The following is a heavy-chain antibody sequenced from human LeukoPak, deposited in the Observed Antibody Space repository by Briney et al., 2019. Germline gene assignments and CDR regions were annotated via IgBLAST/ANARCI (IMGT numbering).Heavy chain of an antibody. V-gene: IGHV3-23*01. CDR3: ARDRMGAIMYFDV. Sequence: PGGSLRLSCAVSGFTFSTYGMSWVRQAPGKGLEWVSAITGSGGRTYYADSVKGRFTISRDNSRDRLYLETNSLRAEDTAVYYCARDRMGAIMYFDVWGRGTLVTVSS. CDR2: ITGSGGRT. J-gene: IGHJ2*01. D-gene: IGHD3-10*01. CDR1: GFTFSTYG.